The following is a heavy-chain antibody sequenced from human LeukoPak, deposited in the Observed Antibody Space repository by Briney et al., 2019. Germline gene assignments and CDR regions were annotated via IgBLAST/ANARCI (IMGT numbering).Heavy chain of an antibody. V-gene: IGHV3-48*02. CDR3: VRDRDYAFDF. Sequence: GGSLRLSCAASGFTFSYYSMNWVRQAPGKGLEWISYSNTDGTISYADSVKGRFTISRDNAENSLSLQMNSLRDEDTAVYFCVRDRDYAFDFWGQGTMVTVSS. CDR1: GFTFSYYS. CDR2: SNTDGTI. J-gene: IGHJ3*01.